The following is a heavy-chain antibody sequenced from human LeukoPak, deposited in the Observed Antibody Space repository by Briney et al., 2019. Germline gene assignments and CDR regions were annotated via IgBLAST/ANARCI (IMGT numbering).Heavy chain of an antibody. J-gene: IGHJ3*01. CDR1: GASTSAYY. CDR3: AHSKRGGGYYINAFAV. Sequence: SETLSLTCTVSGASTSAYYWSWIRQPPGEGLEWIGYSYSGGNANYNPSLKSRVTISIDTSENQFSLRLTSMTAADTAIYFCAHSKRGGGYYINAFAVWGQGALVTISS. V-gene: IGHV4-59*01. D-gene: IGHD1-26*01. CDR2: SYSGGNA.